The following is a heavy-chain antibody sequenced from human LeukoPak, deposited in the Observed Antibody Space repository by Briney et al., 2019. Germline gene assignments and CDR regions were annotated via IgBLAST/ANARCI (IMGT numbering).Heavy chain of an antibody. V-gene: IGHV4-61*01. Sequence: SETLSLTCTVSGGSVSSGSYYWSWIRQPPGKGLEWIVYIYYSGSTNYNPSLKSRVTISVDTSKNQFSLKLSSVTAADTAVYYCARYSGSHPAPYYFDYWGQGTLVTVSS. CDR2: IYYSGST. CDR1: GGSVSSGSYY. D-gene: IGHD1-26*01. J-gene: IGHJ4*02. CDR3: ARYSGSHPAPYYFDY.